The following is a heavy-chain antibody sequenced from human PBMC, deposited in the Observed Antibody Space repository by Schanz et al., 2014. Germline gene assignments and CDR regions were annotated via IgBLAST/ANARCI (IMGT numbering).Heavy chain of an antibody. CDR3: ARDGAGRAPDAFDI. J-gene: IGHJ3*02. Sequence: EQMVESGGGLVKPGGSLILSCAASRLTFANEDIHWVRQAPGKGLEWLAFLRSDGSRRDYADSVKGRFTISRDNAKNSLYLQMNSLRAEDTAVYYCARDGAGRAPDAFDIWGQGTMVTVSS. V-gene: IGHV3-30*02. CDR1: RLTFANED. CDR2: LRSDGSRR. D-gene: IGHD1-26*01.